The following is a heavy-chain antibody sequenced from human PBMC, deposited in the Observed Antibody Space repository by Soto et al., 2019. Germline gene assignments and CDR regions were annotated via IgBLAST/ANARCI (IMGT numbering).Heavy chain of an antibody. V-gene: IGHV1-18*04. CDR2: ISAYNGNT. Sequence: GTPVEVSCEACGYRFTSYCSSWVQQANGQGLEWMGWISAYNGNTNYAQKLQGRVTMTTDTSTSTAYMELRSLRSDDTAVYYCARDLSSSWYRHYNSGMAVWGQGTTVTVSS. J-gene: IGHJ6*02. CDR1: GYRFTSYC. CDR3: ARDLSSSWYRHYNSGMAV. D-gene: IGHD6-13*01.